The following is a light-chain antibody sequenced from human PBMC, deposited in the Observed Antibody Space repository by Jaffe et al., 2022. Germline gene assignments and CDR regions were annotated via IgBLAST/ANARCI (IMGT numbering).Light chain of an antibody. CDR2: EGS. J-gene: IGLJ3*02. Sequence: QSALTQPASVSGSPGQSITMSCTGTGSDVGSYNLVSWYQQHPGKAPKLMIYEGSKRPAGISTRFSGSKSGNTASLTISGLQADDEAHYYCCSYAGSDTFQRVFGGGTKLTVL. V-gene: IGLV2-23*03. CDR1: GSDVGSYNL. CDR3: CSYAGSDTFQRV.